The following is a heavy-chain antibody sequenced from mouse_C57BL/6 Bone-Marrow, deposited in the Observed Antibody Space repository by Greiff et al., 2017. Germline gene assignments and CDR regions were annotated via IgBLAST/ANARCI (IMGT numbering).Heavy chain of an antibody. Sequence: QVQLQQPGAELVRPGTSVKLSCKASGYTFTSYWMHWVKQRPGQGLEWIGVIDPSDSYTKYNQKFKGKATLTVDTSSSTAYMQLSSLTSEDSAVYYCARHTLFITTVDWGQGTTLTVSS. CDR2: IDPSDSYT. D-gene: IGHD1-1*01. J-gene: IGHJ2*01. V-gene: IGHV1-59*01. CDR1: GYTFTSYW. CDR3: ARHTLFITTVD.